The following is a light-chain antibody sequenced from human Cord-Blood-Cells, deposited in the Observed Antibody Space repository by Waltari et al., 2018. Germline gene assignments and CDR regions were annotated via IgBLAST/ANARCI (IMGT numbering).Light chain of an antibody. CDR3: AAWDDSLNGPV. CDR1: SSNIGSNT. V-gene: IGLV1-44*01. J-gene: IGLJ3*02. Sequence: QSVLTQPPSASGTPGQRVTISCSGSSSNIGSNTVNWYQQLPGTAPKLLIYSNNPRPSGVPDRFSGSKSGTSASLAISGLQSEDEADYYCAAWDDSLNGPVFGGWTKLTVL. CDR2: SNN.